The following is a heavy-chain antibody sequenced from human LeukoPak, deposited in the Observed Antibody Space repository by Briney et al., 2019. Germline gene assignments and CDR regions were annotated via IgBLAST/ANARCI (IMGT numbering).Heavy chain of an antibody. CDR2: ISGTGGST. CDR3: AKVRTGHYFDY. CDR1: GFTFSNYA. V-gene: IGHV3-23*01. J-gene: IGHJ4*02. D-gene: IGHD1-1*01. Sequence: PGGSLRLSCAASGFTFSNYAMSWVRQAPGKGLEWVSSISGTGGSTYYADSVKGRFTISRDKSNNTLFLQMSSLRAEDTAVYYCAKVRTGHYFDYWGQGTLVTVSS.